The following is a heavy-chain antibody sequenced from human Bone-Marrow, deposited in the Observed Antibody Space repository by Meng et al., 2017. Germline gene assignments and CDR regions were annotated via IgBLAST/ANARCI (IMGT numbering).Heavy chain of an antibody. V-gene: IGHV4-34*01. Sequence: SETLSLTCAVYGGSFSGYYWSWIRQPPGKGLEWIGEINHSGSTNYNPSLKSRVTISVDTSKNQFSLKLSSVTAADTAVYYCARVLLWFGELFPEYYFDYWGQGTLVTVSS. J-gene: IGHJ4*02. CDR1: GGSFSGYY. D-gene: IGHD3-10*01. CDR3: ARVLLWFGELFPEYYFDY. CDR2: INHSGST.